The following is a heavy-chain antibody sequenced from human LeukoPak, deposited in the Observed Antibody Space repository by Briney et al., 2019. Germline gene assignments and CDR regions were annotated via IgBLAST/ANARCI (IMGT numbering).Heavy chain of an antibody. V-gene: IGHV5-10-1*01. CDR3: ARQVSDRYGSGSYFYYYGMDV. Sequence: GESLKISWKGSGYSFTSYWISWVRQMPGKGLEWMGRIDPSDSYTNYSPSFQGHVTISADKSISTAYLQWSSLKASDTAMYYCARQVSDRYGSGSYFYYYGMDVWGQGTTVTVSS. CDR1: GYSFTSYW. CDR2: IDPSDSYT. J-gene: IGHJ6*02. D-gene: IGHD3-10*01.